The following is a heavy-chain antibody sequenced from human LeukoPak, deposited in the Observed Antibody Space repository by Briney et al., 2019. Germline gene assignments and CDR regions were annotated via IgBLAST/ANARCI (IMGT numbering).Heavy chain of an antibody. D-gene: IGHD1-7*01. CDR3: ATARNFRFEY. J-gene: IGHJ4*02. Sequence: PGGSLRLSCATSGLTFRTTWMHWVRQAPGKGLMWVSRMNGEGTTIDYADSEKGRFTVSRDYAKNTLFLQMNNLRTEDTALYFCATARNFRFEYWGQGSLVIVSA. V-gene: IGHV3-74*01. CDR1: GLTFRTTW. CDR2: MNGEGTTI.